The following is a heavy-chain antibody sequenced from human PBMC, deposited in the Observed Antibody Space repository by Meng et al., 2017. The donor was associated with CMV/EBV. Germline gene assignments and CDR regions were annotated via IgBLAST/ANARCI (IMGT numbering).Heavy chain of an antibody. J-gene: IGHJ4*02. CDR3: ARQYSSSYYSDY. CDR2: IRHSGDIT. V-gene: IGHV4-34*01. Sequence: SETLSLTCGIYGGSLSGYYWSWIRQTPGKGLERIGEIRHSGDITNYNPSLKSRVTISIDTSKKQFSLKLSAVTAADTAVYYCARQYSSSYYSDYWGQGTLVTVSS. D-gene: IGHD6-6*01. CDR1: GGSLSGYY.